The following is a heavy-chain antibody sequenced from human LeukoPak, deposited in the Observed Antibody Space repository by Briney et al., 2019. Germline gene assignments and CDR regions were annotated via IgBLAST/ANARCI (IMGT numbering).Heavy chain of an antibody. D-gene: IGHD3-10*01. CDR3: ARDQELLWFGDY. J-gene: IGHJ4*02. CDR2: INPSGGST. Sequence: ASVKVSCKASGYTFTSYYMHWVRQAPGQGLEWMGIINPSGGSTSYAQKFQGRVTITRDTSASTAYMELSSLRSEDTAVYYCARDQELLWFGDYWGQGTLVTVSS. CDR1: GYTFTSYY. V-gene: IGHV1-46*01.